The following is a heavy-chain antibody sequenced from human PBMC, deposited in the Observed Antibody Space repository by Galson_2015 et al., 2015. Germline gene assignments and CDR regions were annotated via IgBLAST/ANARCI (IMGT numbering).Heavy chain of an antibody. V-gene: IGHV1-18*01. D-gene: IGHD6-19*01. J-gene: IGHJ1*01. Sequence: SVKVSCKASGYTFTSYGISWVRQAPGQGLEWMGWISAYNGNTNYAQKLQDRVTMTTDTSTSTAYMELRSLRSDDTAVYYCAGGSSGWSPAEFFQHGGQGTLLTLSS. CDR2: ISAYNGNT. CDR3: AGGSSGWSPAEFFQH. CDR1: GYTFTSYG.